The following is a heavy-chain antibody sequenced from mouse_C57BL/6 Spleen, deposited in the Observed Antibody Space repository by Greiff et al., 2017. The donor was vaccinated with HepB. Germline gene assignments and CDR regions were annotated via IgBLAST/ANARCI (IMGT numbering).Heavy chain of an antibody. CDR2: INPYNGGT. D-gene: IGHD2-4*01. CDR3: ARGGDDYLFAY. CDR1: GYTFTDYY. Sequence: EVKLQESGPVLVKPGASVKMSCKASGYTFTDYYMNWVKQSHGKSLEWIGVINPYNGGTSYNQKFKGKATLTVDKSSSTAYMELNSLTSEDSAVYYCARGGDDYLFAYWGQGTLVTVSA. J-gene: IGHJ3*01. V-gene: IGHV1-19*01.